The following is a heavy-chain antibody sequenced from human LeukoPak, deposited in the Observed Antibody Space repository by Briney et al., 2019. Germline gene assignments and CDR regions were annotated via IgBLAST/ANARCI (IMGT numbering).Heavy chain of an antibody. CDR1: GYTLTELS. D-gene: IGHD2-15*01. Sequence: ASVNVSCKVSGYTLTELSMHWVRQAPGKGLEWMGGFDPEDGETIYAQKFQGRVTMTEDTSTDTAYMELSSLRSEDTAVYYCATDGGAVVVAATRAFDIWGQGTMVTVSS. V-gene: IGHV1-24*01. CDR3: ATDGGAVVVAATRAFDI. CDR2: FDPEDGET. J-gene: IGHJ3*02.